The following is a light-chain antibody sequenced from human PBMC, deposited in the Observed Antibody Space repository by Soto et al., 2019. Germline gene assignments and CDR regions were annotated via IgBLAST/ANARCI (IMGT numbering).Light chain of an antibody. CDR3: QQYDDWLRLT. CDR1: QTISSW. J-gene: IGKJ4*01. V-gene: IGKV1-5*01. CDR2: DAS. Sequence: GDIVTITCVASQTISSWLAWYQQKPGKAPKLLIYDASNLESGIPSRFSGSGSGTDFTLTISSLQSEDFAVYFCQQYDDWLRLTFGGGTRWIS.